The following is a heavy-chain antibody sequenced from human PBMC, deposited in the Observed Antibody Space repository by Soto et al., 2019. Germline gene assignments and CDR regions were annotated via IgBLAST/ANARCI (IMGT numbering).Heavy chain of an antibody. J-gene: IGHJ4*02. CDR2: IYYSGST. D-gene: IGHD5-18*01. CDR1: GGSISSGGYY. V-gene: IGHV4-31*02. Sequence: SETLSLTCTVSGGSISSGGYYWSWIRQHPGKGLEWIGYIYYSGSTYYNPSLKSRVTISVDTSKNQFSLKLSSVTAADTAVYYCARGDVDTAMVTFDYWGQGTLVTVS. CDR3: ARGDVDTAMVTFDY.